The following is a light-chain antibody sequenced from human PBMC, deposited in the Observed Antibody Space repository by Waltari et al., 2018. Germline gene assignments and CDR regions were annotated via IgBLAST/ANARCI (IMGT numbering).Light chain of an antibody. CDR1: SSDLGGYNS. CDR2: EVS. V-gene: IGLV2-14*01. J-gene: IGLJ2*01. Sequence: QSALTQPASVSGSPGQSITISCTGTSSDLGGYNSVSWYQQHPGKAPKLMIYEVSNRPSGVSNRFSGSKSGNTASLTISGLQAEDEADYYCSSYTSSSTPVFGGGTKLTVL. CDR3: SSYTSSSTPV.